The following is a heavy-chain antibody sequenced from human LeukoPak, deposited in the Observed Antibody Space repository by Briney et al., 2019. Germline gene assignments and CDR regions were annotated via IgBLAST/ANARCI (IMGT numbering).Heavy chain of an antibody. J-gene: IGHJ4*02. CDR1: GFTFSSYS. D-gene: IGHD1-26*01. Sequence: QTGGSLRLSCAASGFTFSSYSMNWVRQAPGKGLEWVSYISSSSSTIYYADSVKGRFTISRDNAKNSLYLQMNSLRDEDTAVYYCARAKRWELLWAFDYWGQGTLVTVSS. CDR2: ISSSSSTI. CDR3: ARAKRWELLWAFDY. V-gene: IGHV3-48*02.